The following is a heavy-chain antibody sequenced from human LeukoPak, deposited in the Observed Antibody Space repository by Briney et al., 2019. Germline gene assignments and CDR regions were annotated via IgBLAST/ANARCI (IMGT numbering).Heavy chain of an antibody. D-gene: IGHD6-6*01. Sequence: PSETLSLTCAVYGGSFSGYYWSWIRQPPGKGLEWIGEIYHSGSTNYNPSLKSRVTISVDRSKNQFSLKLSSVTAADTAVYYCAREYSSSVDYWGQGTLVTVSS. V-gene: IGHV4-34*01. J-gene: IGHJ4*02. CDR2: IYHSGST. CDR1: GGSFSGYY. CDR3: AREYSSSVDY.